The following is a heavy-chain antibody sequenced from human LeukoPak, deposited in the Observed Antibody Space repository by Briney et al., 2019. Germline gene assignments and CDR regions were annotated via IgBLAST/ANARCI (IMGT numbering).Heavy chain of an antibody. CDR1: GGTFSSYA. CDR3: AREDGDYVGLFGALDI. CDR2: IIPIFGTA. D-gene: IGHD4-17*01. J-gene: IGHJ3*02. V-gene: IGHV1-69*13. Sequence: ASVKVSCKASGGTFSSYAISWVRQAPGQGLEWMGGIIPIFGTANYAQKFQGRVTITADESTSTAYMELSSLRSEDTAVYYCAREDGDYVGLFGALDIWGQGTMVTVSS.